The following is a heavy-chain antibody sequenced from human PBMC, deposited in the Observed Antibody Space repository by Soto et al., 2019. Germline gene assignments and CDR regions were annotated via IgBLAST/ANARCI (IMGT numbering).Heavy chain of an antibody. V-gene: IGHV4-30-4*01. Sequence: QVQLQESGPGLVKPSQTLSLTCTVSGGSISSDGYYWSWIRQPPGKGLEWIGYIHYSGSTYYNPSLKSRITISVDTSKNQFSLKLSSVTAADTAVYYCARGRVIFPHTSFDYWGQGTLVTVSS. D-gene: IGHD3-10*01. CDR2: IHYSGST. CDR3: ARGRVIFPHTSFDY. J-gene: IGHJ4*02. CDR1: GGSISSDGYY.